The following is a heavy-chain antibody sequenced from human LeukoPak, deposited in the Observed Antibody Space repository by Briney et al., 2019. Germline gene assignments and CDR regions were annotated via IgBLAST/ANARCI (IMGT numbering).Heavy chain of an antibody. Sequence: ETGGSLRLSCAASGFTFSSYSMNWVRQAPGKGLEWVSSISSSSSYIYYADSVKGRFTISRDNAKNSLYLQMNSLRAEDTAVYYCARCQIQLWLTDYWGQGTLVTVSS. CDR3: ARCQIQLWLTDY. CDR1: GFTFSSYS. V-gene: IGHV3-21*01. J-gene: IGHJ4*02. CDR2: ISSSSSYI. D-gene: IGHD5-18*01.